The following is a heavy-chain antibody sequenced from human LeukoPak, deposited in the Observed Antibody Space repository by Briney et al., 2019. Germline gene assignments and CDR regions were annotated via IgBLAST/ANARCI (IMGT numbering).Heavy chain of an antibody. CDR1: GFTFSSYA. D-gene: IGHD3-16*01. V-gene: IGHV3-30*04. CDR2: ISYDGSNK. Sequence: SAGSLRLSCAASGFTFSSYAMHWVRQAPGKGLEWVAVISYDGSNKYYADSVKGRFTISRDNSKNTLYLQMNSLRAEDTAVYYCAREDGGGWGQGTLVTVSS. J-gene: IGHJ4*02. CDR3: AREDGGG.